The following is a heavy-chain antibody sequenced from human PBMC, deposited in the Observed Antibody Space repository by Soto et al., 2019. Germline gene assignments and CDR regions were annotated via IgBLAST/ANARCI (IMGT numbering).Heavy chain of an antibody. CDR2: ISPKSTYT. D-gene: IGHD2-21*01. CDR3: ARGGGGGLFEH. V-gene: IGHV3-11*06. CDR1: GFPVSDYY. J-gene: IGHJ4*02. Sequence: PGGSLRLSCATSGFPVSDYYMSWIRQAPGKGLEWLSHISPKSTYTNYADSVKGRFTISRDNTKSSLFLQMNSLGVEDTAVYYCARGGGGGLFEHWGQGVLVTVS.